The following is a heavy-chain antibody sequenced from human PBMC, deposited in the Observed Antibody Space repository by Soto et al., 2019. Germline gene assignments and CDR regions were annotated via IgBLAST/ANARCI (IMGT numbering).Heavy chain of an antibody. CDR2: IKGDGSST. CDR3: ARGIRNYYGLDV. V-gene: IGHV3-74*01. J-gene: IGHJ6*02. CDR1: GFTFSTYW. Sequence: EVQLVESGGGLVQPGGSLRLSCAASGFTFSTYWMHWVRQAPGTGLEWVSRIKGDGSSTSYADSVKGRFTISRDNAKNTLYLQMNSLGAEDTAVYWCARGIRNYYGLDVWGQGTTVTVSS.